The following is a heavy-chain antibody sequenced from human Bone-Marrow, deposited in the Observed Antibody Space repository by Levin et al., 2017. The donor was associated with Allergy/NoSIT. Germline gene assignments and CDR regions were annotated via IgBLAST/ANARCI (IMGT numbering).Heavy chain of an antibody. Sequence: LSLTCAASGFTFSSYAMSWVRQAPGKGLEWVSAISGSGGSTYYADSVKGRFTISRDNSKNTLYLQMNSLRAEDTAVYYCAKDRGSGSGFDIWGQGTMVTVSS. V-gene: IGHV3-23*01. CDR2: ISGSGGST. CDR3: AKDRGSGSGFDI. CDR1: GFTFSSYA. J-gene: IGHJ3*02. D-gene: IGHD3-10*01.